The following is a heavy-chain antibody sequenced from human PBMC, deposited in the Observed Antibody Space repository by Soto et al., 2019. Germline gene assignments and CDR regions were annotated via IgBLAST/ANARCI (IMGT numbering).Heavy chain of an antibody. V-gene: IGHV1-18*01. CDR1: GYTFTSYG. CDR3: ARDNADILTGYFSGMDV. D-gene: IGHD3-9*01. CDR2: ISAYNGNT. J-gene: IGHJ6*02. Sequence: QVQLVQSGAEVKKPGASVKVSCKASGYTFTSYGISWVRQAPGQGLEWMGWISAYNGNTNYAQKLQGRVTMTTDTSTSTAYMELRSLRSDDTAVYYCARDNADILTGYFSGMDVWGQGTTVTVSS.